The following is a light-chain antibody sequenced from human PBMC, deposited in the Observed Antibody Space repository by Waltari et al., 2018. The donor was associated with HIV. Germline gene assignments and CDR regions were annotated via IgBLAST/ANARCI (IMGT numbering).Light chain of an antibody. CDR2: DVT. CDR1: SNDLGRFDL. CDR3: CSYAGITTWV. Sequence: QSALTQPASVSGSPGQSITISCTGTSNDLGRFDLVSWYQHQPGRAPKHIIYDVTKWPSGVSHRFSGSKSGATASLTISGLQAEDEADYYCCSYAGITTWVFGGGTKVTVL. J-gene: IGLJ3*02. V-gene: IGLV2-23*02.